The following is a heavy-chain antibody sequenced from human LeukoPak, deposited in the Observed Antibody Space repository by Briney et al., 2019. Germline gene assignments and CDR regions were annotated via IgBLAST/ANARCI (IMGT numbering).Heavy chain of an antibody. J-gene: IGHJ5*02. Sequence: SETLSLTCTVSGFSISSDYYWGWIRQPPGKGLEWLGSVSHSGITYYNSSLNSRVTISVDTSKNQFSLKVNSVTAADTAVYYCARLVIPWGQGILVTVPS. CDR2: VSHSGIT. V-gene: IGHV4-38-2*02. CDR1: GFSISSDYY. D-gene: IGHD3-10*01. CDR3: ARLVIP.